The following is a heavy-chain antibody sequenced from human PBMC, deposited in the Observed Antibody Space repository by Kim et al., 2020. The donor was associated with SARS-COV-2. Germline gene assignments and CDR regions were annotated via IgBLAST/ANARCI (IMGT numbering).Heavy chain of an antibody. D-gene: IGHD3-3*01. CDR1: GFTFSGSA. V-gene: IGHV3-73*01. CDR3: TRHTEYYDFWRGWPVGGMDV. CDR2: IRSKANSYAT. Sequence: GGSLRLSCAASGFTFSGSAMHWVRQASGKGLEWVGRIRSKANSYATAYAASVKGRFTISRDDSKNTAYLQMNSLKTEDTAVYYCTRHTEYYDFWRGWPVGGMDVWGQGTTVTVSS. J-gene: IGHJ6*02.